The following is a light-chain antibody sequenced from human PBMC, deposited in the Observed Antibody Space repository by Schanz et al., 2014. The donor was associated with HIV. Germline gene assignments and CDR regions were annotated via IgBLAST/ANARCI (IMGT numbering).Light chain of an antibody. V-gene: IGKV1-5*03. Sequence: DIQLTQSPSILSASVGDEVTITCRASHYISSWLAWYQIKPGQAPKFLISRASTLESGVPSRFSGTGSGTEFTLTISSLQPDDFATYFCLHYNDFASTFGQGTKLEIK. CDR3: LHYNDFAST. CDR2: RAS. CDR1: HYISSW. J-gene: IGKJ2*01.